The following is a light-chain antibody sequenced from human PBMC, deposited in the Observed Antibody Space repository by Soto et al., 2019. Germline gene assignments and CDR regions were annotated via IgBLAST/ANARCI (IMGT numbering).Light chain of an antibody. V-gene: IGLV2-14*01. J-gene: IGLJ2*01. CDR1: SSDVGGYNY. CDR3: SSYTSSSTLVV. Sequence: QSVLTPPASVSWSPGQSITISCTGTSSDVGGYNYVSWYQQHPGKAPKLMIYDVSNWPSGVSNRFSGSKSGNTASLTISGLQAEDEADYYCSSYTSSSTLVVFGGGTQLTVL. CDR2: DVS.